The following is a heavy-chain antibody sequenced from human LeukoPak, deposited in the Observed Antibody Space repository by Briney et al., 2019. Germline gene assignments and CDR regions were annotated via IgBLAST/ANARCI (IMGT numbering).Heavy chain of an antibody. V-gene: IGHV3-7*01. CDR3: ARGGNSSWDY. J-gene: IGHJ4*02. CDR2: IKPDGSEK. D-gene: IGHD6-6*01. CDR1: GFIFSNYW. Sequence: GGSLRLSCAASGFIFSNYWMSWVRQAPGKGLEWVANIKPDGSEKYYVDSLKGRFTISRDNARNSLYLQMNSLRVEDTAVYYCARGGNSSWDYWGQGALVTVSS.